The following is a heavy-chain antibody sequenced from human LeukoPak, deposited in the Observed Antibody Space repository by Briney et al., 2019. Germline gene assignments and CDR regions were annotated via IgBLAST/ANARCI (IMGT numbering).Heavy chain of an antibody. V-gene: IGHV3-30-3*01. CDR1: GFTFSSHA. J-gene: IGHJ3*02. Sequence: PGGSLRLSCAASGFTFSSHAMHWVRQAPGKGLEWVAVISYDGSNKYYADSVKGRFTISRDNSKNTLYLQMNSLRAEDTAVYYCARAKGVGPHAFDIWGQGTMVTVSS. CDR2: ISYDGSNK. D-gene: IGHD1-26*01. CDR3: ARAKGVGPHAFDI.